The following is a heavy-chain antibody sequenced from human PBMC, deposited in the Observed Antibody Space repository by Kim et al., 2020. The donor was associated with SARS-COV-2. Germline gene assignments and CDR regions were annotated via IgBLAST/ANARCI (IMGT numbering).Heavy chain of an antibody. D-gene: IGHD6-13*01. CDR3: ARGGVGAATADTYYDY. V-gene: IGHV3-11*04. CDR2: ISSSGGTI. J-gene: IGHJ6*01. CDR1: GFTFSDYD. Sequence: GGSLRLSCAASGFTFSDYDMSWIRQAPGKGLEWVSYISSSGGTIYYADSVKGRFTISRDNSKNSLYLQMNSLRAEDTAVYYCARGGVGAATADTYYDY.